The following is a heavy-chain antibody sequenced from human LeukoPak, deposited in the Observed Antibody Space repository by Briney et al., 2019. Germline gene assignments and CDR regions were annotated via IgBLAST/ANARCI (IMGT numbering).Heavy chain of an antibody. D-gene: IGHD1-26*01. Sequence: PSQTLSLTCTVSGGSISSGDYYWSWIRQPPGKGLEWIGYIYYSGSTNYNPSLKSRVTISVDTSKNQFSLKLSSVTAADTAVYYCARGPRWELPPASFDYWGQGTLVTVSS. J-gene: IGHJ4*02. CDR2: IYYSGST. CDR3: ARGPRWELPPASFDY. V-gene: IGHV4-61*08. CDR1: GGSISSGDYY.